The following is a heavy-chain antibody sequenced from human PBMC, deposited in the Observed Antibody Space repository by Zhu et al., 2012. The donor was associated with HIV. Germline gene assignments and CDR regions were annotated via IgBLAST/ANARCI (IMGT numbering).Heavy chain of an antibody. Sequence: QVQESASSLVKPSQTLSLTCTVSGGSISSGGYSWNWIRQPPGKGLEWIGYIYSSGRPYYNPSLKSRVTISLDRSTNQFSLKLSSVTAADTAVYYCAGYDYGDFGGPTQNAFHIWGQGTLVPVSS. CDR2: IYSSGRP. D-gene: IGHD4-17*01. V-gene: IGHV4-30-2*01. CDR1: GGSISSGGYS. J-gene: IGHJ3*02. CDR3: AGYDYGDFGGPTQNAFHI.